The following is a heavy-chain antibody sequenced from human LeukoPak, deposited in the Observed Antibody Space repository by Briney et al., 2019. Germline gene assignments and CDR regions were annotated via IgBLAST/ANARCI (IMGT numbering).Heavy chain of an antibody. CDR3: ARAAKLATIFDY. CDR2: MYTSGTP. V-gene: IGHV4-4*07. J-gene: IGHJ4*02. CDR1: GGSISSDY. Sequence: SETLSLTCSVSGGSISSDYWSWIRQPAGEGLERIGRMYTSGTPNYNPSLKSRVTMSLDTSRNQFSLRLSSVTAADTAVYYCARAAKLATIFDYWGQGTLVTVSS. D-gene: IGHD5-24*01.